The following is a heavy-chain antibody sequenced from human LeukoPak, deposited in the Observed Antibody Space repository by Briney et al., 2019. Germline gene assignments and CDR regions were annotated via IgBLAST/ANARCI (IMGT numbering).Heavy chain of an antibody. V-gene: IGHV4-31*03. Sequence: SQTLSLTCTVSGGSISSGGYYWSWIRQHPGKGLEWIGYIYYSGSTYYNPSLKSRVTISVDTSKNQFSLKLSSVTAADTAVYYCARDYCSGGSCYFFYFDYWGQGTLVTVSS. J-gene: IGHJ4*02. D-gene: IGHD2-15*01. CDR3: ARDYCSGGSCYFFYFDY. CDR1: GGSISSGGYY. CDR2: IYYSGST.